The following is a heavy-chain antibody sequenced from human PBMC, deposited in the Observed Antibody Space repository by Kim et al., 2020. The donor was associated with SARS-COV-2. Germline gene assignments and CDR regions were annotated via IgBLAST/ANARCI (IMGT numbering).Heavy chain of an antibody. D-gene: IGHD3-22*01. CDR2: ITDGGRT. Sequence: SETLSLTCAVYGGSFSDYRWSWIRQSPGKGLEWIGEITDGGRTNYNPSLKSRADISVDSSKNQFHLKLSSVTVADTAVYYCARGKRDISMVLVVFIADSQHFDYWGRGTGVTVSS. CDR1: GGSFSDYR. V-gene: IGHV4-34*01. CDR3: ARGKRDISMVLVVFIADSQHFDY. J-gene: IGHJ4*02.